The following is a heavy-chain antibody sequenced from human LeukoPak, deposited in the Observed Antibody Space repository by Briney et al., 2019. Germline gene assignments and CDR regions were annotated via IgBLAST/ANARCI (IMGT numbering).Heavy chain of an antibody. CDR3: ARRSGDGKRDAFDI. CDR1: GGSISSYY. V-gene: IGHV4-59*08. D-gene: IGHD5-24*01. CDR2: IYYSGST. Sequence: SETLSLTCTVSGGSISSYYWSWIRQPPGKGLEWIGYIYYSGSTNYNPSLKSRVTISVDTSKDQFSLKLSSVTAAGTAVYYCARRSGDGKRDAFDIWGQGTMVTVSS. J-gene: IGHJ3*02.